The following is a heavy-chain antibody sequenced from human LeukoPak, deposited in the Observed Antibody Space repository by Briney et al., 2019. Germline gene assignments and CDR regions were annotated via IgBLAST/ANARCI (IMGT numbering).Heavy chain of an antibody. CDR3: ARDMLLGDAFDI. J-gene: IGHJ3*02. D-gene: IGHD3-10*02. CDR2: INWNGAST. V-gene: IGHV3-20*04. CDR1: GFIFDEYA. Sequence: PGGAPTLCCSGSGFIFDEYAIDWVPRASGNGLELVPNINWNGASTGYVDSVKGRFTISRDNAKNSVFLQMNSLRPDDTALYYCARDMLLGDAFDIWGQGTMVIVSS.